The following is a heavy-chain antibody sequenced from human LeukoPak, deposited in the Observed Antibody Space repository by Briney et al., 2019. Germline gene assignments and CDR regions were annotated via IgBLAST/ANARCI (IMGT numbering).Heavy chain of an antibody. CDR3: ARELYYYDSSGYDRRFDP. V-gene: IGHV3-74*01. CDR1: GFTFSSYW. Sequence: GGSLRLSCAASGFTFSSYWMHWVRQAPGKGLVWVSRINGDGGSTSYADSVKGRFTISRDKAKNTRYLQMNSLRAEDTAVYYCARELYYYDSSGYDRRFDPWGQGTLVTVSS. CDR2: INGDGGST. D-gene: IGHD3-22*01. J-gene: IGHJ5*02.